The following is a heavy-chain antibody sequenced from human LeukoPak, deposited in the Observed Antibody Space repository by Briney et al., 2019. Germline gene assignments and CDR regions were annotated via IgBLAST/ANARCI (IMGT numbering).Heavy chain of an antibody. D-gene: IGHD3-10*01. Sequence: GRSLRLSCAASGFTFSSYGMHWVRQAPGKGLEWVAVISYDGSNKYYADSVKGRFTISRDNSKNTLYLQMNSLRAEDTAVYYCARDAYGSGSYYNLDWGQGTLVTVSS. CDR3: ARDAYGSGSYYNLD. V-gene: IGHV3-30*03. J-gene: IGHJ4*02. CDR1: GFTFSSYG. CDR2: ISYDGSNK.